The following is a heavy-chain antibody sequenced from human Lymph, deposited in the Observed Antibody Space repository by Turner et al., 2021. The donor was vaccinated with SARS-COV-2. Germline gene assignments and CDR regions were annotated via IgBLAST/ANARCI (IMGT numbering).Heavy chain of an antibody. Sequence: QVPLQESGPGLVRPSETLSLTRAVSGGSISSTSWSWIRQSPGRGLEWIGYYYKIGSIDYNPTLRSRVTISVDTSKNQLSLNLISVTAADTAVYYCARHQGSTSGYDHGMNVWGQGTAVIVSS. CDR2: YYKIGSI. J-gene: IGHJ6*02. D-gene: IGHD1-1*01. CDR1: GGSISSTS. CDR3: ARHQGSTSGYDHGMNV. V-gene: IGHV4-59*08.